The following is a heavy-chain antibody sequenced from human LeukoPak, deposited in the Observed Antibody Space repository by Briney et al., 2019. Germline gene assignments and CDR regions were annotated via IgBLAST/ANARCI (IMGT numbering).Heavy chain of an antibody. J-gene: IGHJ4*02. CDR2: ISYDGSNK. Sequence: GGSLRLSCAASGFTFSSYGMHWVRQAPGKGLEWVAVISYDGSNKYCADSVKGRFTISRDNSKNTLYLQMNSLRAEDTAVYYCAKGRWELLGWGQGTLVTVSS. D-gene: IGHD1-26*01. CDR3: AKGRWELLG. V-gene: IGHV3-30*18. CDR1: GFTFSSYG.